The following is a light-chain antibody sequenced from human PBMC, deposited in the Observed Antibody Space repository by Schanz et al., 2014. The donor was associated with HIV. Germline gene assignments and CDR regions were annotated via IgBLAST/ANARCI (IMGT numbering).Light chain of an antibody. CDR3: CSYAGSFTWV. V-gene: IGLV2-23*02. Sequence: QSALTQPASVSGSPGQSITISCTGTNSDIGGFNFVSWYQHHPGKGPKLLIYEVTKRPSGVSNRFSGSKSGNTASLTISDFQADDEADYYCCSYAGSFTWVFGGGTKLTVL. CDR2: EVT. CDR1: NSDIGGFNF. J-gene: IGLJ3*02.